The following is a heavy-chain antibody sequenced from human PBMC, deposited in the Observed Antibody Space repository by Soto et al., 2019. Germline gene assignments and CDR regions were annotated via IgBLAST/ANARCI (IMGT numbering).Heavy chain of an antibody. D-gene: IGHD3-10*01. CDR1: GYTFTRYG. Sequence: ASVKVSCKASGYTFTRYGISWVRQAPGQGLEWMGWISTYNGNTKYAQKLQGRVTMTTDTSTSTAYMELRSLRSDGTAVFYCAREMVRGVGSDYWGQGTLVTVSS. V-gene: IGHV1-18*01. J-gene: IGHJ4*02. CDR2: ISTYNGNT. CDR3: AREMVRGVGSDY.